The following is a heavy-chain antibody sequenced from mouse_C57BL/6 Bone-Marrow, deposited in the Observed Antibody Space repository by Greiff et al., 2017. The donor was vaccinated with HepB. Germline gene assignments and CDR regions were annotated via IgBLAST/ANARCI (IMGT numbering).Heavy chain of an antibody. CDR3: ARYFRSRYFDY. Sequence: QVQLQQSGAELARPGASVKLSCKASGYTFTSYGISWVKQRTGQGLVWIGEIYPSSGNTYYNEKFKGKATLTADKSSSTAYMELRSLTSEDSAVYFCARYFRSRYFDYWGQGTTLTVSS. J-gene: IGHJ2*01. CDR1: GYTFTSYG. D-gene: IGHD1-1*01. V-gene: IGHV1-81*01. CDR2: IYPSSGNT.